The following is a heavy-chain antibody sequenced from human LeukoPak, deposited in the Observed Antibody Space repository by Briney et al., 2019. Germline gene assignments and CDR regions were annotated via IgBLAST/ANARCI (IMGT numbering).Heavy chain of an antibody. Sequence: GGSLRLSCAASGFTFSSYGMHWVRQAPGKGLEWVAFIRYDGSNKYYADSVKGRFTISRDNSKNTLYLQMNSLRAEDTAVYYCAKSPYTDYNYSDYWGQGTLVTVSS. CDR3: AKSPYTDYNYSDY. V-gene: IGHV3-30*02. D-gene: IGHD4-11*01. J-gene: IGHJ4*02. CDR1: GFTFSSYG. CDR2: IRYDGSNK.